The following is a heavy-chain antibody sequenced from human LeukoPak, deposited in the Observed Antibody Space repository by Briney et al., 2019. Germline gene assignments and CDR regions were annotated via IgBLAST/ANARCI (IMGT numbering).Heavy chain of an antibody. J-gene: IGHJ4*02. CDR3: VRSRFTTSSFDY. V-gene: IGHV3-74*03. D-gene: IGHD2-2*01. CDR2: INSDESVT. CDR1: GFTFSSSW. Sequence: GGSLRLSCAASGFTFSSSWMQWVRQAPGQGLVWVSRINSDESVTTYTSSVKGRFTISRDNAKNTLYLQMNSLRAEDTAMYYCVRSRFTTSSFDYWGQGTLVTVSS.